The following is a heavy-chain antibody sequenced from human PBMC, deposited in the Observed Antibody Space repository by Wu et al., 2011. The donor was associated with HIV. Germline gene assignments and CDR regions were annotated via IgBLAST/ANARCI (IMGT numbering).Heavy chain of an antibody. CDR3: ARDLPPSGSFDY. CDR1: GYTFTGYY. Sequence: QVQLVQSGAEVKKPGASVKVSCKASGYTFTGYYIHWVRQAPGQGLEWMGWINPNSGGTNYAQKFQGRVTMTRNTSINTAYMELGRLRSDDTAVYYCARDLPPSGSFDYWGQGTLVTVSS. D-gene: IGHD1-26*01. J-gene: IGHJ4*02. CDR2: INPNSGGT. V-gene: IGHV1-2*02.